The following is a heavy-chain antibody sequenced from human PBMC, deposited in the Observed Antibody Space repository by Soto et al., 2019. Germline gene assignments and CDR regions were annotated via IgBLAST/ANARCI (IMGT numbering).Heavy chain of an antibody. CDR2: IYWDDDR. Sequence: QITLKESGPTLVKPTQTLTLTCSFSGFSLSTRGVGVGWIRQPPGKALEWLALIYWDDDRRYSPSLKSRLTITKDNSKNQVVLTMTNMDPVDTATYYCARSLWFGELLWGQGTLVTVSS. V-gene: IGHV2-5*02. D-gene: IGHD3-10*01. J-gene: IGHJ4*02. CDR3: ARSLWFGELL. CDR1: GFSLSTRGVG.